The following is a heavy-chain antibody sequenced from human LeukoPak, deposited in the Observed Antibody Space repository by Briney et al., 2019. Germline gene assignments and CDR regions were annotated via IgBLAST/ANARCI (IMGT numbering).Heavy chain of an antibody. CDR2: ISSSSSYI. J-gene: IGHJ4*02. Sequence: GGSLRLSCAAPGFAFSTYSMNWVRQAPGKGLEWVSSISSSSSYIYYADSVKGRFTISRDNAKKSVYLQMNSLRAEDTAVYYCAKPAKTDYADYWGQGTLVAVSS. CDR3: AKPAKTDYADY. V-gene: IGHV3-21*01. CDR1: GFAFSTYS. D-gene: IGHD1-14*01.